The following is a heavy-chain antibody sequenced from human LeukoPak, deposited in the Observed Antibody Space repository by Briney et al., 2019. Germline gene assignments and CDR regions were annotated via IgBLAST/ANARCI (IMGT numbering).Heavy chain of an antibody. CDR1: GFTFTNNF. Sequence: GGSLRLSCAASGFTFTNNFMSWVRQVPGKGLEWVANIKQDGSEKTYADSVRGRFTIFRDNAKDSVYLQMNSLRAEDSAIYYCAREGFYFFDFWGQGTLVTVSS. CDR2: IKQDGSEK. J-gene: IGHJ4*01. CDR3: AREGFYFFDF. V-gene: IGHV3-7*01.